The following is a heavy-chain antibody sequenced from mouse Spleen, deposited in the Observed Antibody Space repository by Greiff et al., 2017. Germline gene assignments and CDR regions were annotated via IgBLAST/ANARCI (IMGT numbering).Heavy chain of an antibody. V-gene: IGHV1-15*01. J-gene: IGHJ2*01. CDR3: TSDNGDDYFDY. CDR1: GYTFTDYE. CDR2: IDPETGGT. Sequence: QVQLQQSGAELVRPGASVTLSCKASGYTFTDYEMHWVKQTPVHGLEWIGAIDPETGGTSYNQKFKGKAILTADKSSSTAYMEFRSLTSEDSAVYYCTSDNGDDYFDYWGQGTTLTVSS. D-gene: IGHD4-1*01.